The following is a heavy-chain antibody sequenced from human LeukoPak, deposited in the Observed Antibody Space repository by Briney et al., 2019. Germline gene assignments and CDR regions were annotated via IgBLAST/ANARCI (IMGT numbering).Heavy chain of an antibody. V-gene: IGHV1-69*06. CDR1: GGTFSSYA. CDR3: ARDGRYSYGYTSDY. D-gene: IGHD5-18*01. CDR2: IIPIFGTA. J-gene: IGHJ4*02. Sequence: GASVKVSCKASGGTFSSYAISWVRQAPGQGLEWMGGIIPIFGTANYAQKFQGRVTITADKSTSTAYMELSSLRSEVTAVYYCARDGRYSYGYTSDYWGQGTLVTVSS.